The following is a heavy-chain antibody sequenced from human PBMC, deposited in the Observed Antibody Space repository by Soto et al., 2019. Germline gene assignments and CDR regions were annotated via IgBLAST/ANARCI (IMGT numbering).Heavy chain of an antibody. J-gene: IGHJ6*03. V-gene: IGHV1-69*02. Sequence: QVQLVQSGAEVKKPGSSVKVSCKASGGTFSSYTISWVRQAPGQGLEWMGRIIPILGIANYAQKFQGRVTITADKSPSTAYMELSSLRSEDTAVYYCARAVGGGDYYYYMDVWGKGTTVTVSS. D-gene: IGHD2-15*01. CDR2: IIPILGIA. CDR1: GGTFSSYT. CDR3: ARAVGGGDYYYYMDV.